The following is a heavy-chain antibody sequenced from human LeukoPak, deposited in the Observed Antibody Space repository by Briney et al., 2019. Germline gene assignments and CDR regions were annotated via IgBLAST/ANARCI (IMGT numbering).Heavy chain of an antibody. J-gene: IGHJ4*02. CDR1: GYTFTGYY. CDR2: FNPIGDTT. CDR3: ARTYYYDRSGYYWGY. V-gene: IGHV1-46*01. D-gene: IGHD3-22*01. Sequence: ASVRVSCKASGYTFTGYYMHWVRQAPGQGLEWMGVFNPIGDTTGYAQKFQGRITMTRDTSTNTVFMELRSLRSEDSAVYYCARTYYYDRSGYYWGYWGQGTLVTVSS.